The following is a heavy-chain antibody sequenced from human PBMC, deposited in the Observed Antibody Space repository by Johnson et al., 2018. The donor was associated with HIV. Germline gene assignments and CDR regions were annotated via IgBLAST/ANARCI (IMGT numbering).Heavy chain of an antibody. Sequence: QVQLVESGGGVVQPGRSLRLSCAASGFTFSSYAMHWVRQAPGKGLGWVAVISYDGSNKYYADSVKGRFTISRDNSKNTLNLQMNSLSAEDTAVYYCARLAIDYSSGWYGLAFDIWGQGTMVTVSS. CDR2: ISYDGSNK. D-gene: IGHD6-19*01. J-gene: IGHJ3*02. V-gene: IGHV3-30*04. CDR1: GFTFSSYA. CDR3: ARLAIDYSSGWYGLAFDI.